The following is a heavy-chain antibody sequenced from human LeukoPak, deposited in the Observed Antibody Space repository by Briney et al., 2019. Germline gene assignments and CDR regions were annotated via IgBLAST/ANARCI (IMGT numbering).Heavy chain of an antibody. CDR3: ASILGMATNHFQH. Sequence: GGSLRLSCAASGFTFSSYEMNWVRQAPGKGLEWVSYISSSGSTIYYADSVKGRFTISRDNAKNSLYLQMNSLRAEDTAVYYCASILGMATNHFQHWGQGTLVTVSS. D-gene: IGHD5-24*01. J-gene: IGHJ1*01. CDR1: GFTFSSYE. CDR2: ISSSGSTI. V-gene: IGHV3-48*03.